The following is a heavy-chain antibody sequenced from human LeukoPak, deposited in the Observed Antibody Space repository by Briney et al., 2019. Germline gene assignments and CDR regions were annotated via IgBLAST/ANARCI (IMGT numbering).Heavy chain of an antibody. Sequence: PGGSLRLSCAASGFTFSNYGMNWVRQAPGKGLEWVAVISSDGSNKYYGDSVEGRFTISRDNFKNTLYLQMNSVRAEDTAVYYCVGFCSSSICYAFAYWGRGTQVTVSS. D-gene: IGHD2-2*01. CDR1: GFTFSNYG. CDR3: VGFCSSSICYAFAY. J-gene: IGHJ4*02. CDR2: ISSDGSNK. V-gene: IGHV3-30*03.